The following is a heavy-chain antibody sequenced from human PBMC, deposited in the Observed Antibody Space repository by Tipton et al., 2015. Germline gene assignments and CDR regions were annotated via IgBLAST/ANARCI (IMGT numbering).Heavy chain of an antibody. CDR3: AKGDLTMVLVLTPAA. Sequence: QSGAEVKKPGSSVKVSCKASGGTFSSYAINWVRQAPGQGLEWMGGIIPIFGTANYAQKFQGRVTITADESTNAAYMELSSLRSEDTAVYYCAKGDLTMVLVLTPAAWGQGTLVTVSS. V-gene: IGHV1-69*01. D-gene: IGHD3-22*01. CDR1: GGTFSSYA. CDR2: IIPIFGTA. J-gene: IGHJ5*02.